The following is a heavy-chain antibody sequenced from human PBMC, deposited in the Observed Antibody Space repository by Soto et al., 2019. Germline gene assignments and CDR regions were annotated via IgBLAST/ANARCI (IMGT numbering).Heavy chain of an antibody. J-gene: IGHJ4*02. V-gene: IGHV4-59*01. CDR2: IYYSGST. Sequence: SETLSLTCTVSGGSISSYYWSWIRQPPGKGLEWIGYIYYSGSTNYSPSLKSRLTITKDTSKNQVVLTMTNMDPVDTATYYCAHGYCDILTGYPNWGQGTLVTVSS. D-gene: IGHD3-9*01. CDR3: AHGYCDILTGYPN. CDR1: GGSISSYY.